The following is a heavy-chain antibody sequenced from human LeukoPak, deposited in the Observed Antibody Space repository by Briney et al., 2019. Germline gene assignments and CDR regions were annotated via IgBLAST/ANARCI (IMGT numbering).Heavy chain of an antibody. V-gene: IGHV4-38-2*02. D-gene: IGHD3-22*01. Sequence: SETLSLTCTVSGYSISSGYYWGWIRQPPRKGLEWIGSIYYSGSTYYNPSLKSRVTISVDTSKNQFSLKLSSVTAADTAVYYCARDRYYYDSSDYWGQGTLVTVSS. CDR1: GYSISSGYY. CDR2: IYYSGST. CDR3: ARDRYYYDSSDY. J-gene: IGHJ4*02.